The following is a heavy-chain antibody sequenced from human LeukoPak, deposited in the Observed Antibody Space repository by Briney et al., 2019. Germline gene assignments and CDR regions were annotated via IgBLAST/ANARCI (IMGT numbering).Heavy chain of an antibody. V-gene: IGHV3-30*03. D-gene: IGHD6-13*01. CDR1: GFTFSRHG. Sequence: GGSLRLSCAASGFTFSRHGMHWVRQAPGKGLEWVAVIGDTGRAKYYADSVEGRFTASRDNFKNTLYLEMNSLRPEDTAVYYCARGRSSTWSFTRDAFDIWGQGTMVSVSS. CDR3: ARGRSSTWSFTRDAFDI. CDR2: IGDTGRAK. J-gene: IGHJ3*02.